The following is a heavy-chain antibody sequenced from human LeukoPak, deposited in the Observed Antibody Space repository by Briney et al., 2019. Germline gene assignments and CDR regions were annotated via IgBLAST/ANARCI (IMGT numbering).Heavy chain of an antibody. CDR1: GYSFTSYW. J-gene: IGHJ4*02. CDR3: ARREWELLHFDN. Sequence: GESLKLSCKGSGYSFTSYWIGWVRHMPGKRLESMGISYPGDSDTRYSPSFQGQVTISADKSISTAYLQWSSLKASDTAMYYCARREWELLHFDNGGQGTLVTVSS. V-gene: IGHV5-51*01. D-gene: IGHD1-26*01. CDR2: SYPGDSDT.